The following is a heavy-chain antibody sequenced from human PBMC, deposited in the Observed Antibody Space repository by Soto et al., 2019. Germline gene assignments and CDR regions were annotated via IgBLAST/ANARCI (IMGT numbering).Heavy chain of an antibody. V-gene: IGHV4-4*09. CDR1: GGSMRGQH. CDR3: ATYTVGEGGRGY. D-gene: IGHD3-16*01. CDR2: HHSDST. J-gene: IGHJ4*02. Sequence: QVQLQESGPGLVKPSETLSLTCTVSGGSMRGQHWSWIRQPPGKGLEWIGHHSDSTNYNPSLKSRITISTLPSKNQSPLKLSSVTAADTAVYYCATYTVGEGGRGYWGQGTLVTVSS.